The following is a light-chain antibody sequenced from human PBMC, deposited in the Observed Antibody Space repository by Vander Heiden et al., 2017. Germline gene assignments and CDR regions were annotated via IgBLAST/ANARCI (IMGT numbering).Light chain of an antibody. CDR2: GAS. CDR1: QRVSSSY. J-gene: IGKJ1*01. Sequence: EIVLTQSPGTLYWSPGERATLSCRANQRVSSSYLAWYQQKPGQAPRLLIYGASSRATGIPDRFSGSGSGTDFTLTISKLEPEDFEVYYCQQKGSSPETFGQGTKVEIK. V-gene: IGKV3-20*01. CDR3: QQKGSSPET.